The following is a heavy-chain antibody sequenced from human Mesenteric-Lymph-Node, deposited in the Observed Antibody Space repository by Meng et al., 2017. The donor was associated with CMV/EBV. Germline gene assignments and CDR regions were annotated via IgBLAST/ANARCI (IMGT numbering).Heavy chain of an antibody. Sequence: GESLKISCAASGFTFSNYWMHWVRQAPGKGLVWVSRINTDGTSTTYAGSVKGRFTISRDDAKNSLYLQMNSLRGDDTALYYCARNNGQFGLFSWGQGTLVTGLL. V-gene: IGHV3-74*01. CDR3: ARNNGQFGLFS. J-gene: IGHJ5*02. CDR1: GFTFSNYW. CDR2: INTDGTST. D-gene: IGHD3-10*01.